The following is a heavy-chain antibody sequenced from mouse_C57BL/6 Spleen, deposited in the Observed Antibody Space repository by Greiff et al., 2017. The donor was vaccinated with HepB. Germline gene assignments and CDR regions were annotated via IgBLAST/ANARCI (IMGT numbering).Heavy chain of an antibody. CDR2: IYPGDGDT. CDR3: AKGNYGSSYDY. J-gene: IGHJ2*01. D-gene: IGHD1-1*01. CDR1: GYAFSSYW. Sequence: VQLVESGAELVKPGASVKISCKASGYAFSSYWMNWVKQRPGKGLEWIGQIYPGDGDTNYNGKFKGKDTLTADKSSRTAYMKLSSLTSEDSAVYFCAKGNYGSSYDYWGQGTTLTVSS. V-gene: IGHV1-80*01.